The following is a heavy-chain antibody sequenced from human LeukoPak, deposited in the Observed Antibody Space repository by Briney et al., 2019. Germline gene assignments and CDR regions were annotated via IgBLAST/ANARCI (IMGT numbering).Heavy chain of an antibody. CDR3: ARGAIYGWLQAGYGLEWLVY. J-gene: IGHJ4*02. D-gene: IGHD5-24*01. V-gene: IGHV1-8*01. CDR1: GYTFTSYD. CDR2: MNPDSGNT. Sequence: ASVKVSCKASGYTFTSYDINWVRQATGQGLEWMGWMNPDSGNTGYAQKFQGRVTMTRNTSISTAYMELSSLRSEDTAVYYCARGAIYGWLQAGYGLEWLVYWGQGTLVTVSS.